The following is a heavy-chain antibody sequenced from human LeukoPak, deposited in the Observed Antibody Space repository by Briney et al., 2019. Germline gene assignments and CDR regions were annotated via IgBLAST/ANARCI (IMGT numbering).Heavy chain of an antibody. CDR2: IYYSGST. CDR1: GYSISSGYY. J-gene: IGHJ5*02. V-gene: IGHV4-61*01. D-gene: IGHD1-26*01. Sequence: SETLSLTCSVSGYSISSGYYWSWIRQPPGKGLEWIGYIYYSGSTNYNPSLKSRVTISVDTSKNQFSLKLSSVTAADTAVYYCARVSWELLSVGDWFDPWGQGTLVTVSS. CDR3: ARVSWELLSVGDWFDP.